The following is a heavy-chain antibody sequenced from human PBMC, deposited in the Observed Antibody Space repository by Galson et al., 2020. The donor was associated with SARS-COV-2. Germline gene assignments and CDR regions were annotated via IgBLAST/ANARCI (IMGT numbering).Heavy chain of an antibody. CDR1: GFAFSGPA. J-gene: IGHJ4*02. CDR3: ARFVEAANYFDY. CDR2: IRSKPNNYAT. Sequence: GESLKISCAASGFAFSGPAIHWVRQASGKGLEWVGRIRSKPNNYATAYAASVNDRFTVSRDDSKNTAYLQMNSLKTEDTALYYCARFVEAANYFDYWGQGALVTVSS. D-gene: IGHD6-25*01. V-gene: IGHV3-73*01.